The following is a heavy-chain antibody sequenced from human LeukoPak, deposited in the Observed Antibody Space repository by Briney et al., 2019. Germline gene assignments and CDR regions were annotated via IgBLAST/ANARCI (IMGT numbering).Heavy chain of an antibody. J-gene: IGHJ3*02. Sequence: PGGSLRLSCAASGFTFSSYEMNWVRQAPGKGLEWVSYISNSGSTIYYADSVKGRFTISRDNSKNTLYLHVNSLRPEDTAVYYCARGFSGYRVQVAFDIWGQGTMVTVSS. V-gene: IGHV3-48*03. D-gene: IGHD3-22*01. CDR3: ARGFSGYRVQVAFDI. CDR1: GFTFSSYE. CDR2: ISNSGSTI.